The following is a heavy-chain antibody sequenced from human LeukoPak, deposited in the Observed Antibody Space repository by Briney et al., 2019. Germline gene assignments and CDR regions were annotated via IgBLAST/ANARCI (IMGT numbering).Heavy chain of an antibody. CDR1: GFTVSSNY. Sequence: GGSLRLSCAASGFTVSSNYMSWVRQAPGKGLEWVAVISYDGSNKYYADSVKGRFIISRDNSKNTLYLQMNSLRAEDTAVYYCAKVTSSAWYGLDYWGQGTLVTVSS. CDR3: AKVTSSAWYGLDY. J-gene: IGHJ4*02. CDR2: ISYDGSNK. V-gene: IGHV3-30*18. D-gene: IGHD6-19*01.